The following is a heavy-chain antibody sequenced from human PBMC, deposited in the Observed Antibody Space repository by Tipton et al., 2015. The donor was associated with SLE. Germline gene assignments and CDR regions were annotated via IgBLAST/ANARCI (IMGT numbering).Heavy chain of an antibody. D-gene: IGHD1-20*01. CDR2: INEDGSIT. V-gene: IGHV3-74*01. Sequence: SLRLSCAASGFNFGNYWMHWVRQAPGKGLVWVSRINEDGSITSYEDSVKGRFTISRDNSKKMLYLQMNSLRAEDTAVYYCAKDRRNWNDPYFFDYWGQGTLVSVSS. CDR3: AKDRRNWNDPYFFDY. J-gene: IGHJ4*02. CDR1: GFNFGNYW.